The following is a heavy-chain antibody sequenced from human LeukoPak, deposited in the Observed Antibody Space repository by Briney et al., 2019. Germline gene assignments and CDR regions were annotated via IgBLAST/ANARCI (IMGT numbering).Heavy chain of an antibody. CDR1: GFTVSSNY. CDR2: IYSGGST. V-gene: IGHV3-53*01. D-gene: IGHD3-22*01. CDR3: ARVGTSVVTNAFDI. J-gene: IGHJ3*02. Sequence: GGSLRLSCAASGFTVSSNYMSWVRQAPGKGLEWVSVIYSGGSTYYADSVKGRFTNSRDNSKNTLYLQMNSLRAEDTAVYYCARVGTSVVTNAFDIWGQGAMVTVSS.